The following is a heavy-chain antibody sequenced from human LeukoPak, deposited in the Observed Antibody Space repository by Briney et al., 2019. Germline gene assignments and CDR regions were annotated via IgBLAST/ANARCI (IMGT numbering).Heavy chain of an antibody. D-gene: IGHD5-18*01. V-gene: IGHV3-30*18. CDR3: AKGPEYTPMVEY. CDR2: ISYDGGNE. J-gene: IGHJ4*02. CDR1: GFSSSSYA. Sequence: PGRSLRVSCAASGFSSSSYAMHWVRQAPGKGLEWVAVISYDGGNEYYADSVKGRFTISRDNSKNTLYLQMNSLRAEDTAVYYCAKGPEYTPMVEYWAQGTLVTVSS.